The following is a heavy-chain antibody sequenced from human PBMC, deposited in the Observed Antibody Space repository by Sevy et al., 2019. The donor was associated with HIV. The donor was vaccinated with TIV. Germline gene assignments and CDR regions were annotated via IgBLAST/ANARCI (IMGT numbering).Heavy chain of an antibody. Sequence: ASVKVSCKASGYTFTGYYMHWVRQAPGQGLEWMGWINPNSGGTNYAQKFQGRVNMTRDTSISTAYMELSRLGSDDTAVDYCARGGPGIVVVVADRLDPWGQGTLVTVSS. CDR3: ARGGPGIVVVVADRLDP. CDR1: GYTFTGYY. V-gene: IGHV1-2*02. CDR2: INPNSGGT. D-gene: IGHD2-15*01. J-gene: IGHJ5*02.